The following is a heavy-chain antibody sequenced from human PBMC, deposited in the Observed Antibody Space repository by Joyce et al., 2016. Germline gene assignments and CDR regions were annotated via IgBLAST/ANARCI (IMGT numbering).Heavy chain of an antibody. CDR3: GSVFEY. CDR2: VDSDGSGT. Sequence: EVQLVESGGGLLQPGGSLRLSCAASGFTFTNYWMHWVRQAPGKGLVWFARVDSDGSGTSYADSVKGRFTISRDNAENMVHLQMNSLRTEDTAVYFCGSVFEYWGRGALVTVSS. V-gene: IGHV3-74*01. CDR1: GFTFTNYW. J-gene: IGHJ4*02.